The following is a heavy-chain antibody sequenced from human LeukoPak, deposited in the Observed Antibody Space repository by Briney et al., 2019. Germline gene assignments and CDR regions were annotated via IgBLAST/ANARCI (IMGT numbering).Heavy chain of an antibody. CDR2: ISAYNGNT. CDR1: GYTFTSYG. Sequence: ASVKVSCKASGYTFTSYGISWVRQAPGQGLEWMGWISAYNGNTNYAQKLQGRVTMTTDTSTSTAYMELRRLRSDDTAVYDCARDLGYCSGGSCYWGWFDPWGQGTLVTVSS. V-gene: IGHV1-18*01. D-gene: IGHD2-15*01. CDR3: ARDLGYCSGGSCYWGWFDP. J-gene: IGHJ5*02.